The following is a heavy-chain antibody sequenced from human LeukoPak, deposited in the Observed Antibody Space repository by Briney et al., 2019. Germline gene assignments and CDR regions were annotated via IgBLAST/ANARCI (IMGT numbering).Heavy chain of an antibody. D-gene: IGHD3-10*02. CDR2: ISGSGGST. V-gene: IGHV3-23*01. Sequence: GGSLRLSCAASGFTVSSNYMSWVRQAPGKGLEWVSAISGSGGSTYYADSVKGRFTISRDNAKNSLYLQMNSLRAEDTAVYYCAELGITMIGGVWGKGTTVTITS. CDR1: GFTVSSNY. J-gene: IGHJ6*04. CDR3: AELGITMIGGV.